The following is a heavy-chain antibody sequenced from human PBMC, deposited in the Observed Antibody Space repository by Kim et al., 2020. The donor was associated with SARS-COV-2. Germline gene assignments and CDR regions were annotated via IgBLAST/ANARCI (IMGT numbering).Heavy chain of an antibody. J-gene: IGHJ6*02. CDR1: GYTFTNYG. D-gene: IGHD2-2*01. CDR3: ARGGWTGSTNYYYGMDV. V-gene: IGHV1-3*01. Sequence: ASVKVSCKASGYTFTNYGIHWVRQAPGQGLEWMGWINAGNGDTKYSQKFQGRVTITRDTSASTAYMELSSLRSEDTAVYYCARGGWTGSTNYYYGMDVWGQGTTVTVSS. CDR2: INAGNGDT.